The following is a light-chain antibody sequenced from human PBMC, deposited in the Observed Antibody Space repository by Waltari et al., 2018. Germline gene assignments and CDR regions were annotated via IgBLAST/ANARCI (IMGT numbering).Light chain of an antibody. J-gene: IGKJ3*01. CDR1: QGIAFY. CDR2: HAS. CDR3: QHTYTTPPT. V-gene: IGKV1-39*01. Sequence: DIQMTQSPSSLSGSIGDRVTITCRTSQGIAFYLNWYQQKPGQAPKLLIYHASNLQSGVPSRFSGRGSGTDFTLSISSLQPEDFATYYCQHTYTTPPTFDPGTKVDV.